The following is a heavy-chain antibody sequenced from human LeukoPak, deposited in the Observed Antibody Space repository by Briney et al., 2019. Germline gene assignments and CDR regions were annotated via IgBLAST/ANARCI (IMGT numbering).Heavy chain of an antibody. CDR3: ARQSIRGYEYYMDV. V-gene: IGHV4-38-2*01. CDR1: GYSISSCYY. CDR2: IYHSGST. Sequence: SETLSLTCAVSGYSISSCYYWGWIRQPPGKGLEWIGSIYHSGSTYYNPSLKSRVTISVDTSKNQFSLKLSSVTAAATAVYYCARQSIRGYEYYMDVWGKRTTVTVSS. D-gene: IGHD5-18*01. J-gene: IGHJ6*03.